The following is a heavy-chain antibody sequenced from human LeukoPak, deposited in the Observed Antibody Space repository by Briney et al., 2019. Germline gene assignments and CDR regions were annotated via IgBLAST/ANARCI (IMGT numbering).Heavy chain of an antibody. D-gene: IGHD3-22*01. V-gene: IGHV3-30*18. CDR2: ISYDGSNK. CDR1: GFTFSSYG. Sequence: GGSLRLSCAASGFTFSSYGMHWVRQAPGKGLEWVAVISYDGSNKYYADSVKGRFTISRDNSKNTLYLQMNSLRAEDTAVYYCANSYYDSSGLGFDCWGQGTLVTVSS. J-gene: IGHJ4*02. CDR3: ANSYYDSSGLGFDC.